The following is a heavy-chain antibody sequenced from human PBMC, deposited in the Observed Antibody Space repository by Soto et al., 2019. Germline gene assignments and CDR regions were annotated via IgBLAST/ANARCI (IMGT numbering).Heavy chain of an antibody. V-gene: IGHV1-46*01. D-gene: IGHD3-22*01. CDR3: SRGVRYYYDSSGYYNYFDY. CDR1: GYTFTSYY. CDR2: INPSGGST. Sequence: ASVKVSCKASGYTFTSYYMHWVRQAPGQGLEWMGIINPSGGSTSYAQKFQGRVTITRDTSTSTVFMELRSLRFEDTAVYFFSRGVRYYYDSSGYYNYFDYWGQGTLVTVSS. J-gene: IGHJ4*02.